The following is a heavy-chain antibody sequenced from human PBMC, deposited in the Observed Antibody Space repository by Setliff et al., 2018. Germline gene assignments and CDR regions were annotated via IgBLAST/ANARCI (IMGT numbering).Heavy chain of an antibody. CDR3: AREVGTSTSSDAFDV. V-gene: IGHV4-34*12. Sequence: SETLSLTCAVYGGSFSGYYWSWIRQPPGKRLEWIGEIIHSGSAYYNPSLKSRVTMSVDTSRNQFSLHLTSVTAADTAVYYCAREVGTSTSSDAFDVWGQGMMVTVS. J-gene: IGHJ3*01. CDR1: GGSFSGYY. D-gene: IGHD1-26*01. CDR2: IIHSGSA.